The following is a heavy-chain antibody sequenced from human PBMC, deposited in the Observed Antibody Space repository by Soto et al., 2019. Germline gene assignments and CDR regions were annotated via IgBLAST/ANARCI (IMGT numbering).Heavy chain of an antibody. J-gene: IGHJ6*02. CDR1: GFTFSSYA. D-gene: IGHD6-19*01. Sequence: GGSLRLSCAASGFTFSSYAMSWVRQAPGKGLEWVSAISGSGGSTYYADSVKGRFTISRDNSKNTLYLQMNSLRAEDTAVYYCATDPAVAGTFANYGMDVWGQGTTVTVSS. CDR2: ISGSGGST. V-gene: IGHV3-23*01. CDR3: ATDPAVAGTFANYGMDV.